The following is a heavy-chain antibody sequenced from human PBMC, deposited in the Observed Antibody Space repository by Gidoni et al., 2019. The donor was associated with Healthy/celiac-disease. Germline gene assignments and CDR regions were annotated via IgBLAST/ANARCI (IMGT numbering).Heavy chain of an antibody. V-gene: IGHV3-30*18. J-gene: IGHJ4*02. CDR1: GFTFSSYG. Sequence: QVQLVESGGGVVQPGRSLRLSCAASGFTFSSYGMHWVRQAPGKGLEWVAVISYDGSNKYYADSVKGRFTISRDNSKNTLYLQMNSLRAEDTAVYYCAKGGYWYDSSGPPSIDYWGQGTLVTVSS. D-gene: IGHD3-22*01. CDR3: AKGGYWYDSSGPPSIDY. CDR2: ISYDGSNK.